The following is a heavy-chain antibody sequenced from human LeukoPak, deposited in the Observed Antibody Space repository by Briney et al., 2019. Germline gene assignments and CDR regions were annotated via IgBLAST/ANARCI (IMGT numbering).Heavy chain of an antibody. V-gene: IGHV3-21*01. CDR2: ISSSSSYI. CDR3: ARTKERVDAPVDY. Sequence: KPGGCLRLSCAASGFTFSSYSMNWVRQAPGKGLEWVSSISSSSSYIYYADSVKGRFTISRDNAKNSLYLQMNSLRDEDTAVYYCARTKERVDAPVDYWGQGTMVTVSS. J-gene: IGHJ4*02. D-gene: IGHD2-15*01. CDR1: GFTFSSYS.